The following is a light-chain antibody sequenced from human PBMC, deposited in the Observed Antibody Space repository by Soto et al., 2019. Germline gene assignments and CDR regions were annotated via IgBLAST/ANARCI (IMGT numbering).Light chain of an antibody. CDR1: SSDVGSYNL. V-gene: IGLV2-23*01. CDR3: CSYAGGSTLI. J-gene: IGLJ2*01. CDR2: EGS. Sequence: QSVLTQPASVSGSPGQSITISCTGTSSDVGSYNLVSWYQQQHPGKAPKLMIYEGSKRPSGVSNRFSGSKSGNTASLTISGLQAEDEADYYCCSYAGGSTLIFGGGTKLTVL.